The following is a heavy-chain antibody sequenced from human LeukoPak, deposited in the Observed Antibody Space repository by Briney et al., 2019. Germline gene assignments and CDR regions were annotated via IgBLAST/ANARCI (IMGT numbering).Heavy chain of an antibody. Sequence: GGSLRLSCAVSGFSFDDYAMHWVRQVPGKGLEWVSGISWNSDNIGYADSVKGRFTISRDNSRSVLYLQMNSLRPEDTAVYSCARSFFQWNYGSCLDSWGQGTLVTVSS. CDR2: ISWNSDNI. CDR1: GFSFDDYA. CDR3: ARSFFQWNYGSCLDS. J-gene: IGHJ4*02. V-gene: IGHV3-9*01. D-gene: IGHD1-7*01.